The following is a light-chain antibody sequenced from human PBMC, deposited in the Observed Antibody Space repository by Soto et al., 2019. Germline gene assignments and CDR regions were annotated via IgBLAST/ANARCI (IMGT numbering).Light chain of an antibody. V-gene: IGLV2-14*01. CDR1: SSDVGGYIY. CDR3: SSYTPSSSYV. CDR2: DVT. J-gene: IGLJ1*01. Sequence: QAALTQPASAAGSPGQAITISCTGTSSDVGGYIYVSWYQQHPGKAPDLMIYDVTSRPSGVSYRFSGSRSGNTASLTISGLQAEDEADYYCSSYTPSSSYVFGTGTKVTVL.